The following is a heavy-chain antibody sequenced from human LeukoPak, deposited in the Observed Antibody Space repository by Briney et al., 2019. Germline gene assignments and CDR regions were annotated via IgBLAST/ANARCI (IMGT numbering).Heavy chain of an antibody. CDR3: ARQIYSGSYPGNYFDY. CDR2: IYYSGSP. D-gene: IGHD1-26*01. Sequence: PSETLSLTCTVSGGPISSSSYYWGWIRQPPGKGLEWIGSIYYSGSPYYNPSLKSRVTISVDTSKNQFSLKLSSVTAADTAVYYCARQIYSGSYPGNYFDYWGQGTLVTVSS. V-gene: IGHV4-39*01. CDR1: GGPISSSSYY. J-gene: IGHJ4*02.